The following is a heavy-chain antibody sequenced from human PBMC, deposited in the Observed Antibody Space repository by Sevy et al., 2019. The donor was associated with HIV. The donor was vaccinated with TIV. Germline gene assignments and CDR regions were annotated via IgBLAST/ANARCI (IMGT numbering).Heavy chain of an antibody. CDR2: ISTYNSIT. D-gene: IGHD6-19*01. V-gene: IGHV1-18*01. J-gene: IGHJ5*02. Sequence: ASVKVSCKASGYTFTTYGITWVRQAPGQGLEGMGWISTYNSITNYAQKFQGRVTMTTDTSTSTAYMELRSLRPDDTAVEYCARSTQVAGRGNWFDPWGQGTLVTVSS. CDR1: GYTFTTYG. CDR3: ARSTQVAGRGNWFDP.